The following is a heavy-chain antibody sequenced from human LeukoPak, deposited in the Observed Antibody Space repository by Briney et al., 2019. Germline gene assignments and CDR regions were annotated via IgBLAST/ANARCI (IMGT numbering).Heavy chain of an antibody. CDR3: ASFELAAGHMDV. J-gene: IGHJ6*03. Sequence: ASVKVSCKASGYSFTGNYMHWVRQAPGQGLEWMGTINHGGSTNYAQKFQGRVTMTTDTSTSTAYMELRSLRSDDTAVYYCASFELAAGHMDVWGKGTTVTVSS. CDR2: INHGGST. V-gene: IGHV1-46*01. CDR1: GYSFTGNY. D-gene: IGHD6-13*01.